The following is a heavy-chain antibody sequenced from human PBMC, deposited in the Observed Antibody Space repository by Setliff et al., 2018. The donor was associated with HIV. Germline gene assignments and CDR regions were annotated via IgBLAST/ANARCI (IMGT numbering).Heavy chain of an antibody. Sequence: GASVKVSCKASRYTFSSYYLHWMRQAPGQGLEWMAMIDTTGSTFYAQTFQGRITMTRDTSTSAIYMELNGLRAEDMAVYYCVGGFYAGYWGQGTLVTVSS. CDR1: RYTFSSYY. CDR3: VGGFYAGY. CDR2: IDTTGST. V-gene: IGHV1-46*01. D-gene: IGHD5-12*01. J-gene: IGHJ4*02.